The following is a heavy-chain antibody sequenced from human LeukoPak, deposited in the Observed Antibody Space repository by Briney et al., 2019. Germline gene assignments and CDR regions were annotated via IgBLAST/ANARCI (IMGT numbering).Heavy chain of an antibody. J-gene: IGHJ4*02. D-gene: IGHD3-10*01. CDR2: IWSDGSNK. CDR1: GFTFSDYG. CDR3: ARASGSFDY. V-gene: IGHV3-33*01. Sequence: GGSLRLSCAASGFTFSDYGIHWVRQAPGKGLEWVAVIWSDGSNKYYADSVKGRFTISRDNSKKTLYLQMNSLRVEDTAVYYCARASGSFDYWGQGTLVTVSS.